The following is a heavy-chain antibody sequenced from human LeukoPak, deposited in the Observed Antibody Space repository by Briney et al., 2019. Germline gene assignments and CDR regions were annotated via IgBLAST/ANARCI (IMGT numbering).Heavy chain of an antibody. CDR3: ARLGMIQAYSTEDY. CDR1: GFTFSSFG. Sequence: GGSLRLSCAASGFTFSSFGLHWVRQAPGKGLQWVAFIRYDGSNEYYADSVKGRFTISRDNSKNTLFLQMNSLRAEDTAVYYCARLGMIQAYSTEDYWGQGTLVTVSS. CDR2: IRYDGSNE. V-gene: IGHV3-30*02. J-gene: IGHJ4*02. D-gene: IGHD6-13*01.